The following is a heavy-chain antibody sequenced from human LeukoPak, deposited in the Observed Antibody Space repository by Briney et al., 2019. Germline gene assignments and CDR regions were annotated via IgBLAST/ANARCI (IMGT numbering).Heavy chain of an antibody. J-gene: IGHJ4*02. CDR2: IKQDGNEK. D-gene: IGHD3-16*01. Sequence: GESLKISCAVSGFTFSSYYMSWVRQAPGKGLEWVANIKQDGNEKFYVDSVKGRFTISRDNAKNSLYLQTNSLRADDTAVYYCARWSYAFDYWGQGTLVTVSS. CDR1: GFTFSSYY. CDR3: ARWSYAFDY. V-gene: IGHV3-7*01.